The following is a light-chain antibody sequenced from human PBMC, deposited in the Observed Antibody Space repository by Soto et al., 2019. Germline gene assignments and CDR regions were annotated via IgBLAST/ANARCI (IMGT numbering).Light chain of an antibody. V-gene: IGKV1-5*03. Sequence: DIQMTQSPSTLSAPVGDRVTITCPATQSINSWLAWYQQKPGKAPKLLIYKAPSLESGVPSRFSGSGSGTEATLTISSLQPDDFAAYYCQQYNSYCTFGEGTKVVI. CDR3: QQYNSYCT. CDR1: QSINSW. J-gene: IGKJ1*01. CDR2: KAP.